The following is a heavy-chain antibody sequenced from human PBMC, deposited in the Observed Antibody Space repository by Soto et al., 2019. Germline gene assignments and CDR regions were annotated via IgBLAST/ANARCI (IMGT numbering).Heavy chain of an antibody. V-gene: IGHV4-59*01. J-gene: IGHJ5*02. D-gene: IGHD3-9*01. CDR3: ARERLANGFDP. Sequence: QLQLQESGPGLVKPSETLSLTCTVSGGSISTYCWSWSRQPPRKGLEWIGYIYYSGSTNYNPSLKSRVTISLDTSKTQFSLKRSSVTAAYTAVYYCARERLANGFDPWGQGTLVTVSS. CDR2: IYYSGST. CDR1: GGSISTYC.